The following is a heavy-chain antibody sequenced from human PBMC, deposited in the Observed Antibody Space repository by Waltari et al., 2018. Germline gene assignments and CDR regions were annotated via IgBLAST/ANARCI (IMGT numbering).Heavy chain of an antibody. V-gene: IGHV1-2*02. CDR1: GSTFTGYY. Sequence: QVQLVQSGAEVKKPGASVKVSCKASGSTFTGYYMHWVRQAPGQGLEWMGWINPNSGGTNYAQKFQGRVTMTRDTSISTAYMELSRLRSDDTAVYYCARGRREDSSGPGWFDPWGQGTLVTVSS. J-gene: IGHJ5*02. D-gene: IGHD3-22*01. CDR2: INPNSGGT. CDR3: ARGRREDSSGPGWFDP.